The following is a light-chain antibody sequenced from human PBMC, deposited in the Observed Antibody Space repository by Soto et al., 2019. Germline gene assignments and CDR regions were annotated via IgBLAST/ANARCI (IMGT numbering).Light chain of an antibody. CDR3: QPYDSSLRGV. CDR2: GIT. J-gene: IGLJ3*02. CDR1: SSNIGAGYD. Sequence: QSVLTQPPSVSGAPGQRVTISCTGSSSNIGAGYDVHWYQQLPGTAPKLLIYGITNRPSGVPDRFSGSKSGTSASLAITGLQAEDEADYYCQPYDSSLRGVFGGGTKLTVL. V-gene: IGLV1-40*01.